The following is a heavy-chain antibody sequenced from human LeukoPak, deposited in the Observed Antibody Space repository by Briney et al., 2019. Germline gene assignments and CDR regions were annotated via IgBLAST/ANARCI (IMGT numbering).Heavy chain of an antibody. CDR1: GDTFSSYA. Sequence: ASVKVSCKASGDTFSSYAIRWMRQAPGQGLEWMGGIIPIFGTANYAQKFQGRVTITTDESTSTAYMELSSLRSEDTAVYYCARDPEYYYDSSGPGAFDIWGQGTMVTVSS. CDR3: ARDPEYYYDSSGPGAFDI. V-gene: IGHV1-69*05. J-gene: IGHJ3*02. D-gene: IGHD3-22*01. CDR2: IIPIFGTA.